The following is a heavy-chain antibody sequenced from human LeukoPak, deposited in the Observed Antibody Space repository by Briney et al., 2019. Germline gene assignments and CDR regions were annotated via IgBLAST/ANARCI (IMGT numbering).Heavy chain of an antibody. CDR2: ISGRGGRT. Sequence: GGSLRLSCAASNLIFSAYVMSWVRQAPGKGLEWVSGISGRGGRTYYADSVEGRFTISRDNSKNTLYLQLNSLRAEDTAVYYCAKGIEQWPGDYYYYGMDVWGQGTTVTVSS. J-gene: IGHJ6*02. CDR1: NLIFSAYV. V-gene: IGHV3-23*01. D-gene: IGHD6-19*01. CDR3: AKGIEQWPGDYYYYGMDV.